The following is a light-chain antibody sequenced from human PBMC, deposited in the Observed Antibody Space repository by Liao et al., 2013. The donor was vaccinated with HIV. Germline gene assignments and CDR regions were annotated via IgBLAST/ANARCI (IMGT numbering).Light chain of an antibody. CDR3: QTWHISTLI. J-gene: IGLJ2*01. CDR2: YDS. Sequence: SYELTQPPSVSVAPGKTARITCGESNIGSRSVHWYQQKPGQAPVLVIYYDSERPAGIPERFSGSNSGNTATLTISGTQPLDEADYYCQTWHISTLILGGGTKLTVL. V-gene: IGLV3-21*01. CDR1: NIGSRS.